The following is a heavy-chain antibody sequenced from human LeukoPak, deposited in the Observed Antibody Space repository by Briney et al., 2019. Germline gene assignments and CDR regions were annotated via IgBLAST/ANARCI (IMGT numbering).Heavy chain of an antibody. CDR3: ARGQWVDAFDI. J-gene: IGHJ3*02. CDR2: IYTSGST. Sequence: SETLSLTCAVSGGSISSGSYSWSWIRQPAGRGLEWIGRIYTSGSTNSNPSLKSRVTISVDTSKNQFSLKLNSVTAADTAVYYCARGQWVDAFDIWGQGTMVTVSS. CDR1: GGSISSGSYS. D-gene: IGHD2-8*01. V-gene: IGHV4-61*02.